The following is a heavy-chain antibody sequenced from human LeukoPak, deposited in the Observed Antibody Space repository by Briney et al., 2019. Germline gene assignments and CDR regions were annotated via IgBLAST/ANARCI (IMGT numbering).Heavy chain of an antibody. CDR3: ARANSGSYYGLYYYYYGMDV. CDR1: GFTFSSSA. CDR2: IYSGGST. J-gene: IGHJ6*02. D-gene: IGHD1-26*01. Sequence: QSGGSLRLSCAASGFTFSSSAMSWVRQAPGKGLEWVSVIYSGGSTYYADSVKGRFTISRDNSKNTLYLQMNSLRAEDTAVYYCARANSGSYYGLYYYYYGMDVWGQGTTVTVSS. V-gene: IGHV3-53*01.